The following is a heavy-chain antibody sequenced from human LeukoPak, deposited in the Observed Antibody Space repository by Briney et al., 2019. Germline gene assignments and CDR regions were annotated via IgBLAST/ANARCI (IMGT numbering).Heavy chain of an antibody. V-gene: IGHV4-59*08. Sequence: SETLSLTCTVSGGSISSYYWSWIRQPPGKGLEWIGYIYYSGSTDYNPSLKSRVTISVDTSKNQFSLKLNSVTAADTAVYYCAGTAMVRNWDYYFDYWGQGTLVTVSS. J-gene: IGHJ4*02. CDR2: IYYSGST. CDR1: GGSISSYY. D-gene: IGHD5-18*01. CDR3: AGTAMVRNWDYYFDY.